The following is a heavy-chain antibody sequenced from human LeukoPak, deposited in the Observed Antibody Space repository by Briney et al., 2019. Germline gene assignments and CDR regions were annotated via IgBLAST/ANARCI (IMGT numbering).Heavy chain of an antibody. Sequence: PSETLSLTCTVSGGSISSYYWSWIRQPPGKGLEWIGYIYYSGSTNYNPSLKSRVTISVDTSKNQFPLKLSSVTAADTAVYYCARDLRNWFDPWGQGTLVTVSS. D-gene: IGHD3-16*01. CDR2: IYYSGST. J-gene: IGHJ5*02. CDR3: ARDLRNWFDP. V-gene: IGHV4-59*01. CDR1: GGSISSYY.